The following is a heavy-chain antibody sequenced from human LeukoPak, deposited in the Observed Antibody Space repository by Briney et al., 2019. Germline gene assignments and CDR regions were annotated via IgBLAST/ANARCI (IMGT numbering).Heavy chain of an antibody. J-gene: IGHJ4*02. D-gene: IGHD3-3*01. CDR1: GYTFPGYY. Sequence: ASVKVSCKASGYTFPGYYIHWVRQAPGQGLEWMAWINPNGGGTNYAQKFQGRVAVTRDTSISTAYMELSRLRSDDTAVYYCARDTEWPGHYFDYWGQGTLVTVSS. V-gene: IGHV1-2*02. CDR3: ARDTEWPGHYFDY. CDR2: INPNGGGT.